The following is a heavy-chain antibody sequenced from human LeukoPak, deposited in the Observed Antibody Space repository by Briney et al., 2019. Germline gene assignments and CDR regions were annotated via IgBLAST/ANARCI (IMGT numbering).Heavy chain of an antibody. Sequence: GGSLRLSCAASGFTFSSYEMNWVRQAPGKGLEWVSYISSSGSTIYYADSVKGRFTISRDNAKNSLYLQMNSLRAEDTAVYYCARASNYDYDWGTKTGTDYFDYWGQGTLVTVSS. D-gene: IGHD3-16*01. CDR2: ISSSGSTI. V-gene: IGHV3-48*03. J-gene: IGHJ4*02. CDR1: GFTFSSYE. CDR3: ARASNYDYDWGTKTGTDYFDY.